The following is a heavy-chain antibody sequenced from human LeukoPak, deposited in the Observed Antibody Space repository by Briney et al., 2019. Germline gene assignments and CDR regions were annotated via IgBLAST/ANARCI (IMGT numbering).Heavy chain of an antibody. J-gene: IGHJ5*02. CDR2: IYHTGST. D-gene: IGHD4-17*01. CDR1: GGSISSDEY. CDR3: ARSSRSYGDYDTPWFDP. V-gene: IGHV4-30-2*01. Sequence: PSETLSLTCTVSGGSISSDEYWTWIRQPPGEGLEWIGYIYHTGSTYYHPSLKSRVTISVDRSKNQFSLKLSSVTAADTAVYYCARSSRSYGDYDTPWFDPWGQGTLVTVSS.